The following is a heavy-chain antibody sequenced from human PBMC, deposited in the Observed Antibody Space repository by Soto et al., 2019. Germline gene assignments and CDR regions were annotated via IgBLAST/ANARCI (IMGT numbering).Heavy chain of an antibody. Sequence: ASVKVSCKASGYVFDAYAMHWVRQAPGQRLEWMGWINPGSGDTKFSQKFQGRVTFTRDTSARTAYMEVSSLRSEDTGIYFCARETGAWSQDVFDVWGQGTLVTVSS. CDR2: INPGSGDT. V-gene: IGHV1-3*01. J-gene: IGHJ3*01. CDR3: ARETGAWSQDVFDV. CDR1: GYVFDAYA.